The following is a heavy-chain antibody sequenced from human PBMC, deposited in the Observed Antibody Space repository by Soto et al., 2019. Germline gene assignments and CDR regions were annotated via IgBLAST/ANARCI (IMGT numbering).Heavy chain of an antibody. CDR1: GFTFSRYG. J-gene: IGHJ6*02. CDR2: IWYDGSNK. D-gene: IGHD5-12*01. Sequence: QVQVVESGGGVVQAGRSLRLSCEVSGFTFSRYGMHWVRQAPGKGLEWVASIWYDGSNKNYGDSVKGRFTVSRDDLKNTVYLQMKSLRVEDTAVYYCARDIEFVDIVSTIVHYYSFSAMDVWGQGTTVTVSS. V-gene: IGHV3-33*01. CDR3: ARDIEFVDIVSTIVHYYSFSAMDV.